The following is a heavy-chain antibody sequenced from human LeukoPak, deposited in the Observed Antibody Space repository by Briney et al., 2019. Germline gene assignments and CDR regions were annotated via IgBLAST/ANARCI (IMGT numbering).Heavy chain of an antibody. CDR3: ARAPGVLLWFGELSPTDY. CDR2: ISAYNGNT. Sequence: ASVKVSCKASGYTFTIYGISWVRQAPGQGLEWMGWISAYNGNTNYAQKLQGRVTMTTDTSTSTAYMELRSLRSDDTAVYYCARAPGVLLWFGELSPTDYWGQGTLVTVSS. CDR1: GYTFTIYG. J-gene: IGHJ4*02. D-gene: IGHD3-10*01. V-gene: IGHV1-18*01.